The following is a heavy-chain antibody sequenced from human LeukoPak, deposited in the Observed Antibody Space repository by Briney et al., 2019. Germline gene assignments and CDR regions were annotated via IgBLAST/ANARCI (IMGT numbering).Heavy chain of an antibody. CDR1: GFTFSNHG. CDR2: ISPSGDIT. Sequence: GGSLRLSCAASGFTFSNHGMNWVRQAPGKGLEWVSGISPSGDITYYADSVKGRFTISRDNSKNTLYLHINSLRAEDTAVYYCAKESRDYYDSSGADYWGQGTLVTVSS. CDR3: AKESRDYYDSSGADY. V-gene: IGHV3-23*01. J-gene: IGHJ4*02. D-gene: IGHD3-22*01.